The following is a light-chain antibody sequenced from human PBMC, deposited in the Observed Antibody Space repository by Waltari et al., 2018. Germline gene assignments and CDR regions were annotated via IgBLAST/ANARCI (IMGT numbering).Light chain of an antibody. Sequence: QTDLTQPASVSGSPGQSITLSCTGTSSDVGGYDLGSWYQQPPGKAPKLIIYEVSERPSGLSNRFSDSKSGNTASLTISGLQAEDEAAYYCCSYAGSRDFWVFGGGTKLTVL. CDR1: SSDVGGYDL. V-gene: IGLV2-23*02. CDR2: EVS. CDR3: CSYAGSRDFWV. J-gene: IGLJ3*02.